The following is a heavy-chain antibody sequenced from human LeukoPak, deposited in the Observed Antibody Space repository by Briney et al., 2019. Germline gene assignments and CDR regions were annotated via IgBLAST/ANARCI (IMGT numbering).Heavy chain of an antibody. D-gene: IGHD2-2*01. CDR2: IKQDGSEK. Sequence: GGSLRLSCAASGFTFSSYWMSWVRQAPGKGLEWVANIKQDGSEKYYADSVKGRFTISRDNAKNSLYLQMNSLRAEDTAVYYCARGRYCSSTSCPLFDYWGQGTLVTVSS. CDR3: ARGRYCSSTSCPLFDY. J-gene: IGHJ4*02. CDR1: GFTFSSYW. V-gene: IGHV3-7*04.